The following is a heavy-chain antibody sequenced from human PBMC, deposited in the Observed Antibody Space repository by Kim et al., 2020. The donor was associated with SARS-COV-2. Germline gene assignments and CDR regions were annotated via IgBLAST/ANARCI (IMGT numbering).Heavy chain of an antibody. J-gene: IGHJ4*02. D-gene: IGHD4-17*01. CDR1: GGSISSYY. CDR2: IYYSGST. V-gene: IGHV4-59*01. CDR3: ARALYGDPLFDY. Sequence: SETLSLTCTVSGGSISSYYWSWIRQPPGKGLEWIGYIYYSGSTNYNPSLKSRVTISVDTSKNQFSLKLSSVTAADTAVYYCARALYGDPLFDYWGQGTLVTVSS.